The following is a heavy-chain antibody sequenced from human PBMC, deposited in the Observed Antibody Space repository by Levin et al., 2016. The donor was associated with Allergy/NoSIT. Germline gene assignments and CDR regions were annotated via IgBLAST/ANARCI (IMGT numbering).Heavy chain of an antibody. V-gene: IGHV3-48*02. Sequence: VRQAPGKGLEWVSYISSSSSTIYYADSVKGRFTISRDNAKNSLYLQMNSLRDEDTAVYYCARDSDSSGWYSYYFDYWGQGTLVTVSS. D-gene: IGHD6-19*01. CDR3: ARDSDSSGWYSYYFDY. J-gene: IGHJ4*02. CDR2: ISSSSSTI.